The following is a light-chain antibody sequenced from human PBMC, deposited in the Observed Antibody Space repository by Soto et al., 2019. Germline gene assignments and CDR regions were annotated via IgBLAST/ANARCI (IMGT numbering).Light chain of an antibody. CDR2: DVA. V-gene: IGLV2-14*01. CDR1: STDVGRYNY. CDR3: SSYTTSSTYV. Sequence: QSALTQPASVSGSPGQSITISCTGTSTDVGRYNYVSWYQQHPGKAPKLMIYDVANRPSGVSNLFSGSKSGITASLTISGLQAEDEADYYCSSYTTSSTYVFGTGTKLTVL. J-gene: IGLJ1*01.